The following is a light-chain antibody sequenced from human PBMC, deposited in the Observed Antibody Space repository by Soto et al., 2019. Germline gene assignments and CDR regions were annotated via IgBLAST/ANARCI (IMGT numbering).Light chain of an antibody. J-gene: IGKJ1*01. CDR1: QTISSW. V-gene: IGKV1-5*03. CDR3: QHYNSYSEA. Sequence: DIPMTQSPSTLSGSVGDRVTITCRASQTISSWLAWYQQKPGKAPNLLIYKASTLKSGVPSRFSGSGSGTEFTLTTSSLQPDAFDTYYCQHYNSYSEAFGQGTKV. CDR2: KAS.